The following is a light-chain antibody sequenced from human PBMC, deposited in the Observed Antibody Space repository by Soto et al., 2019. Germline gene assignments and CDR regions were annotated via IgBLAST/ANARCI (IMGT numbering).Light chain of an antibody. CDR2: GDT. J-gene: IGLJ1*01. CDR1: RSNVGAGYD. Sequence: QPVLTQPPSVSGAPGQRVTISCTGSRSNVGAGYDVHWYQQLPGTAPKLLIYGDTNRPSGVPDRFSGSKSGTSASLAITGLQTEDEADYYCQSYDSSLRGYVFGTGTKVTVL. CDR3: QSYDSSLRGYV. V-gene: IGLV1-40*01.